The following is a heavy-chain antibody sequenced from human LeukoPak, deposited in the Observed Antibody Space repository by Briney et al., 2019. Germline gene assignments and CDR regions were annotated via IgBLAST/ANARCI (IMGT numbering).Heavy chain of an antibody. CDR2: IHYSGIT. CDR3: ARVYDYGKFDY. V-gene: IGHV4-59*11. J-gene: IGHJ4*02. D-gene: IGHD4/OR15-4a*01. Sequence: SETLSLTCTVSGASISSHYWSWIRQPPGRGLEWIGYIHYSGITSYDPSLKSRVTISVDTSKNQFSLDLNSVTTADTAVYYCARVYDYGKFDYWGPGTPITVSS. CDR1: GASISSHY.